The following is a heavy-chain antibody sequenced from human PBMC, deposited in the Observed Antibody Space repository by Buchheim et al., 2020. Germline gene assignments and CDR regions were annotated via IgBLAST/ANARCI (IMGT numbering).Heavy chain of an antibody. CDR3: ARESAKKIFGVVIRYWYFEL. D-gene: IGHD3-3*01. Sequence: QVQLQESGPGLVKPSQTLSLTCTVSGGSISSGSYYWSWIRQPAGKGLEWIGRIYTSGSTNYNPSLKSRVTISVDTSKNQFSLKLSSVTAADTAVYYCARESAKKIFGVVIRYWYFELWGRGTL. V-gene: IGHV4-61*02. J-gene: IGHJ2*01. CDR1: GGSISSGSYY. CDR2: IYTSGST.